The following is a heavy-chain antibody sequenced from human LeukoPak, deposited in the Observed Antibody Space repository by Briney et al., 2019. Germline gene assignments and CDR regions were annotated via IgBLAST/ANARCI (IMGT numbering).Heavy chain of an antibody. V-gene: IGHV4-34*01. CDR1: GGSFSGYY. D-gene: IGHD3-9*01. CDR2: INHSEST. CDR3: ARGVLRYFDWLAPLFDY. Sequence: SETLSLTCAVYGGSFSGYYWSWIRQPPGKGLEWIGEINHSESTNYNPSLKSRVTISVDTSKNQFSLKLSSVTAADTAVYYCARGVLRYFDWLAPLFDYWGQGTLVTVSS. J-gene: IGHJ4*02.